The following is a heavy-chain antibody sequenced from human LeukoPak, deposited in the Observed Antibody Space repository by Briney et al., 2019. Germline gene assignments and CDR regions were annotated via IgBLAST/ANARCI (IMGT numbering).Heavy chain of an antibody. Sequence: GASVKVSCKASGYTFTSYGISWVRQAPGQGLEWRGWISAYNGNTNYAQKLQGRVTMTTDTSTSTAYMELRSLRSDDTAVYYCARSAVVDSSGFLDYWGQGTLVTVSS. CDR2: ISAYNGNT. D-gene: IGHD3-22*01. CDR1: GYTFTSYG. J-gene: IGHJ4*02. CDR3: ARSAVVDSSGFLDY. V-gene: IGHV1-18*01.